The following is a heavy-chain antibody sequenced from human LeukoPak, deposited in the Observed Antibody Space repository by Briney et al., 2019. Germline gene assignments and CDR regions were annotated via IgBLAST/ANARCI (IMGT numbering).Heavy chain of an antibody. D-gene: IGHD2-15*01. CDR1: GYSFTSYW. V-gene: IGHV5-51*01. J-gene: IGHJ6*02. CDR2: IYPGDSDT. CDR3: ARGSGPRNYYYYGMDV. Sequence: GESLKISCKGSGYSFTSYWIGWVRQMPGKGLEWMGIIYPGDSDTRYSPSFQGQVTISADKSISTAYLRWSSLKASDTAMYYCARGSGPRNYYYYGMDVWGQGTTVTVSS.